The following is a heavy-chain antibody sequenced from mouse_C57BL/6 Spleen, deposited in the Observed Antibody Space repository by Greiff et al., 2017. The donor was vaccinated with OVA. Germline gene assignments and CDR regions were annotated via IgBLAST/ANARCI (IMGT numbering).Heavy chain of an antibody. CDR3: ATRGYAYAMDY. J-gene: IGHJ4*01. V-gene: IGHV7-3*01. CDR1: GFTFTDYY. D-gene: IGHD2-2*01. CDR2: IRNKANGYTT. Sequence: DVHLVESGGGLVQPGGSLSLSCAASGFTFTDYYMSWVRQPPGKALEWLGFIRNKANGYTTEYSASVKGRFTISRDNSQSILYLQMNALRAEDSATYYCATRGYAYAMDYWGQGTSVTVSS.